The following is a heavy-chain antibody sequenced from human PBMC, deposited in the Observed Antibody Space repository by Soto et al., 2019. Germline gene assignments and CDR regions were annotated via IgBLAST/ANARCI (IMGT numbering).Heavy chain of an antibody. J-gene: IGHJ4*02. CDR3: ARVGIAAAGDY. V-gene: IGHV3-33*01. CDR2: IWYDGSNK. D-gene: IGHD6-13*01. Sequence: QVQLVESGGGVVQPGRSLRLSCAASGFTFSSYGMHWVRQAPGKGLEWVAVIWYDGSNKYYADSVKGRFTISRDNSKNTLYLQMNSLRAEDTAAYYCARVGIAAAGDYWGQGTLVTVSS. CDR1: GFTFSSYG.